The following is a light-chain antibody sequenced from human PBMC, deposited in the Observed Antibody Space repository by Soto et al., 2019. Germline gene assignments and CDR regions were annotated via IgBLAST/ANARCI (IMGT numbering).Light chain of an antibody. CDR3: QQCNSYSRT. J-gene: IGKJ1*01. CDR2: RAS. CDR1: QSINNW. V-gene: IGKV1-5*03. Sequence: DIQMTQSPSTLSASVGDRVTITCRASQSINNWLAWYQQKPGKAPKLLIYRASSLESGVPSRFSGSGSGTDFTLTISSLQPDDFATYYCQQCNSYSRTFGQGTKVEI.